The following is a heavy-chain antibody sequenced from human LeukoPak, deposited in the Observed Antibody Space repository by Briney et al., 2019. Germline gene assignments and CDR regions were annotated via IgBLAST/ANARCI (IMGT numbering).Heavy chain of an antibody. D-gene: IGHD6-13*01. CDR3: ARDAEPPIAAAGTIDWFDP. CDR2: ISSSSSYI. CDR1: GFTFSSYS. V-gene: IGHV3-21*01. J-gene: IGHJ5*02. Sequence: PGGSLRLSCAASGFTFSSYSMNWVRQAPGKGLEWVSSISSSSSYIYYADSVKGRLTISRDNAKNSLYLQMNSLRAEDTAVYYCARDAEPPIAAAGTIDWFDPWGQGTLVTVSS.